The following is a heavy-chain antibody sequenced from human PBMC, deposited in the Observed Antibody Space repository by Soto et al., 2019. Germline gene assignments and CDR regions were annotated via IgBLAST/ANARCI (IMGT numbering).Heavy chain of an antibody. CDR1: GDSISSCGYY. Sequence: QVQLQESGPGLVQPSQTLSLACTVSGDSISSCGYYWSWIRQHPGKGLEWIGYIYYSGSTFYNPSIKSRFTKSVDTSKNQCSLKLSSVTAADTAVYYCARRLSVTHFDFWGQGTLVTVSS. CDR3: ARRLSVTHFDF. J-gene: IGHJ4*02. V-gene: IGHV4-31*03. D-gene: IGHD4-17*01. CDR2: IYYSGST.